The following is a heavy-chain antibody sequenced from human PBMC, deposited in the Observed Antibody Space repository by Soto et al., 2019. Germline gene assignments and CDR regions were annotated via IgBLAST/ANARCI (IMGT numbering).Heavy chain of an antibody. Sequence: PSETLSLTCAVYGGSFSGYYWSWIRQPPGKGLEWIGEINHSGSTNYNPSLKSRVTISVDTSKNQFSLKLSSVTAADTAVYYCARCSRRWLRCMDVWGQGTTVTVSS. D-gene: IGHD5-12*01. CDR1: GGSFSGYY. J-gene: IGHJ6*02. CDR3: ARCSRRWLRCMDV. V-gene: IGHV4-34*01. CDR2: INHSGST.